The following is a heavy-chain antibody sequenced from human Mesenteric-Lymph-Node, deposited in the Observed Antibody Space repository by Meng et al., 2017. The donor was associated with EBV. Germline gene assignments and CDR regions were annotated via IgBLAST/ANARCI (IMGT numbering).Heavy chain of an antibody. CDR2: FDSEDGET. CDR1: GYSVSDLS. V-gene: IGHV1-24*01. CDR3: AAIRGFTYGYLDL. D-gene: IGHD5-18*01. J-gene: IGHJ4*02. Sequence: QVKLVQSGAEVRKPGASVKVSCKISGYSVSDLSMHWVRQAPGKGLEWMGGFDSEDGETVYAEKFQGRVTMTDDTSTETAYMELSSLRSEDTAVYYCAAIRGFTYGYLDLWGQGTLVTVSS.